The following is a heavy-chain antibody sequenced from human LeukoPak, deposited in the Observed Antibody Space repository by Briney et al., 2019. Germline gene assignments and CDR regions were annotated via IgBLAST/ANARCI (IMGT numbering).Heavy chain of an antibody. V-gene: IGHV4-59*01. Sequence: PSETLSLTCTVSGGSISSYYWSWIRQPPGKGLEWIGYIYYSGSTNYNPSLKSRVTISVDTSKNQFSLKLSSVTAADTAVYYCARGDHGSGSYYNLYYFDYWGQGTLVTVSS. CDR3: ARGDHGSGSYYNLYYFDY. CDR1: GGSISSYY. CDR2: IYYSGST. J-gene: IGHJ4*02. D-gene: IGHD3-10*01.